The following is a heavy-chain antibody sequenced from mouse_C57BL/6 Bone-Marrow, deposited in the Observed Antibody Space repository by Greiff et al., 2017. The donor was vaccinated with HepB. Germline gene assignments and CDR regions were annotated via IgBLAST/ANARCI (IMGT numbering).Heavy chain of an antibody. CDR3: ARSEGSSYD. CDR1: GYTFTSYW. V-gene: IGHV1-50*01. J-gene: IGHJ3*01. Sequence: VQLQQPGAELVKPGASVKLSCKASGYTFTSYWMQWVKQRPGQGLEWIGEIDPSDSYTNYNQKFKGKATLTVDTSSSTAYMQLSSLTSEDSAVYYCARSEGSSYDWGQGTLVTVSA. CDR2: IDPSDSYT. D-gene: IGHD1-1*01.